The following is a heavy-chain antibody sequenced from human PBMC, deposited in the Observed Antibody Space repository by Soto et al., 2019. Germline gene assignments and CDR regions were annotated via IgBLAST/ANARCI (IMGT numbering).Heavy chain of an antibody. CDR1: GFTFSSYA. V-gene: IGHV3-23*01. CDR2: ISGSGGST. D-gene: IGHD1-1*01. J-gene: IGHJ6*03. CDR3: AKGTGNYYYYYYMDV. Sequence: EVQLLESGGGLVQPGGSLRLSCAASGFTFSSYAMSWVRQAPGKGLEWVSAISGSGGSTYYADSVKGRFTISRDNSKTKLYLQMNSLRAEDTAVYYCAKGTGNYYYYYYMDVWGKGTTVTVSS.